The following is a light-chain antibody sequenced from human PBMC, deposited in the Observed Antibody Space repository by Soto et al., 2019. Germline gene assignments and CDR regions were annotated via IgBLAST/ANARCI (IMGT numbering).Light chain of an antibody. V-gene: IGLV4-60*02. CDR3: EPWDNSAWV. Sequence: QPVLTQSSSASASLGSSVNLTCILRSGHSNYLIAWHQQQTGEAPRFLMELEGSGICNKSGGVPERFSGSTSGAARYLTIPSFHFEDETDYDYEPWDNSAWVFGGGTKVTVL. J-gene: IGLJ3*02. CDR1: SGHSNYL. CDR2: LEGSGIC.